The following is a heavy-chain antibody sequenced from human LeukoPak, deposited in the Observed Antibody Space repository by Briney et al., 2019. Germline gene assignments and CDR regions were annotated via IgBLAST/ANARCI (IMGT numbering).Heavy chain of an antibody. J-gene: IGHJ4*02. Sequence: MTWETLSLTCTVSGGSISSYYWSWIRQPPGKGLEWIGNIYDSGSTNYNPSLKSRLTISVDTSKNQCSLKLSSVTAADTAVYYCARQSISGSSLSYFDYWGQGTLVNVSS. D-gene: IGHD3-22*01. V-gene: IGHV4-59*01. CDR1: GGSISSYY. CDR3: ARQSISGSSLSYFDY. CDR2: IYDSGST.